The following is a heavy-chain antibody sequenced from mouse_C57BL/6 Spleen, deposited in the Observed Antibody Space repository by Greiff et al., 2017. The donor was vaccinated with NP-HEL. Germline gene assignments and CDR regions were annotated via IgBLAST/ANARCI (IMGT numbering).Heavy chain of an antibody. CDR2: ISSGSSTI. Sequence: EVKLVESGGGLVKPGGSLKLSCAASGFTSSDYGMHWVRQAPEKGLEWVAYISSGSSTIYYADTVKGRFTISRDNAKNTLFLQMTSLRSEDTAMYYCARRYDYDGGYYYAMDYWGQGTSVTVSS. D-gene: IGHD2-4*01. J-gene: IGHJ4*01. CDR1: GFTSSDYG. CDR3: ARRYDYDGGYYYAMDY. V-gene: IGHV5-17*01.